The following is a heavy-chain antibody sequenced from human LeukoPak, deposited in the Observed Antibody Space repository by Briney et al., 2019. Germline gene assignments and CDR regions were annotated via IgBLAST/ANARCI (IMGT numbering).Heavy chain of an antibody. D-gene: IGHD5-12*01. J-gene: IGHJ5*02. CDR2: INPNSGGT. CDR1: GYTFTGYY. CDR3: ARVARGIGVATIRWFDP. Sequence: ASVKVSCKASGYTFTGYYMHWVLQAPGQGLEWMGWINPNSGGTNYAQKFQGRVTMTRDTSISTAYMELSRLRSDDTAVYYCARVARGIGVATIRWFDPWGQGTLVTVSS. V-gene: IGHV1-2*02.